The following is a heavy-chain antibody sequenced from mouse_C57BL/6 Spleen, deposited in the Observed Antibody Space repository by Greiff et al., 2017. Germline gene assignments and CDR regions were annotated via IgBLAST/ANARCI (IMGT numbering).Heavy chain of an antibody. CDR2: IWSGGST. CDR3: ARGAYSNYFDY. V-gene: IGHV2-2*01. CDR1: GFSLTSYG. D-gene: IGHD2-5*01. Sequence: QVQLQQSGPGLVQPSQSLSITCTVSGFSLTSYGVHWVRQSPGKGLEWLGVIWSGGSTDYNAAFISRLSISKDNSKSQVFFKMNSLQADDTAIYYCARGAYSNYFDYWGQGTTLTVSS. J-gene: IGHJ2*01.